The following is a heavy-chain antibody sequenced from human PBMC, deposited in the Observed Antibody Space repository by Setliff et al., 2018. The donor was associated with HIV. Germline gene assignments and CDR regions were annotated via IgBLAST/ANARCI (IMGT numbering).Heavy chain of an antibody. CDR1: GFSLSTRGVG. Sequence: SGPTLVNPTQTLTLTCTFSGFSLSTRGVGVGWIRQPPGRALEWLALIYWDDDKRYNPSLKTRLTITKDTSKNQVVLTMTNMDPVDTATYYCAHQELGYCSGGSCPPPHAFDVWGQGTMVTVSS. CDR3: AHQELGYCSGGSCPPPHAFDV. CDR2: IYWDDDK. J-gene: IGHJ3*01. V-gene: IGHV2-5*02. D-gene: IGHD2-15*01.